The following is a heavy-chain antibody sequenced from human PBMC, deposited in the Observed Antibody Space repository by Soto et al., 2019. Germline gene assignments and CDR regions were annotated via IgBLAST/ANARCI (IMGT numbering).Heavy chain of an antibody. V-gene: IGHV3-7*01. J-gene: IGHJ6*03. CDR2: IKQDGSEK. CDR3: ARELSGYDGYYYYYYMDV. Sequence: GGSLRLSCAASGFTFSNYWMTWVRQAPGKGLEWVANIKQDGSEKYYVDSVKGRFTISRDNAKNSLYLQMNSQRAEDTAVYYCARELSGYDGYYYYYYMDVWGKGTTVTVSS. CDR1: GFTFSNYW. D-gene: IGHD5-12*01.